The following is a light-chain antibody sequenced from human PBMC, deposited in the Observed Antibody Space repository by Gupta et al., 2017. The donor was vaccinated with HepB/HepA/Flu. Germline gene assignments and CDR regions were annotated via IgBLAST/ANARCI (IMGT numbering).Light chain of an antibody. J-gene: IGKJ4*01. CDR1: QDIRNF. Sequence: DIQMTQSPSSLSASVGDRVTITCQASQDIRNFLNWFQQKPGKAPKLLIYDASSLETGVPSRFSGSGSGTDFTFTISSLQPEHIATYYCQQYDNLPLTFGGGTKVEIK. V-gene: IGKV1-33*01. CDR3: QQYDNLPLT. CDR2: DAS.